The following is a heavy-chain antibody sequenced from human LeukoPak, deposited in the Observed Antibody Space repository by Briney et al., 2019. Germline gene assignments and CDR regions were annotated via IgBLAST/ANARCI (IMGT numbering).Heavy chain of an antibody. V-gene: IGHV5-51*01. D-gene: IGHD3-10*01. Sequence: GESLKISCKGSGYSFTSQWIGWVRQMPGKGLEWMGIIFPGDSDTRYSPSFEGQVTISADKSINTAYLQWGSLKTSDTAIYYCARSRGDNNWFDPWGQGTLVTVSS. J-gene: IGHJ5*01. CDR2: IFPGDSDT. CDR3: ARSRGDNNWFDP. CDR1: GYSFTSQW.